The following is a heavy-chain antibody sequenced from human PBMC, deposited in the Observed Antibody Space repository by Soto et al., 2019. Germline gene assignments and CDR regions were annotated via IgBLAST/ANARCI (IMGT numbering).Heavy chain of an antibody. Sequence: QLQLQESGSGLVKPSQTLSLTCAVSGGSISSGGYSWSWIRQPPGKGLEWIGYIYHSRSTYYNPSLKSRVTISVDRSKNQFSLKLSSVTAADTAVYYCARLRYGVIDYWGQGTLVTVSS. J-gene: IGHJ4*02. CDR3: ARLRYGVIDY. V-gene: IGHV4-30-2*01. CDR2: IYHSRST. CDR1: GGSISSGGYS. D-gene: IGHD3-10*01.